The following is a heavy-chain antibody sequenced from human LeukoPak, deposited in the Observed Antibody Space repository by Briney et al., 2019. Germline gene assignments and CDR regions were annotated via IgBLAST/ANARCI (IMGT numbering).Heavy chain of an antibody. D-gene: IGHD2-8*01. V-gene: IGHV3-74*01. Sequence: GGSLRLSCAASGFTFSSYWMHWVRQAPGKGLVGVARINSDGSSTSYADSVKGRFTISRDNAKNTLYLQMNSLRAEDTAVYYCARGPFQLSCTNEFDRWGQGTLVTVSS. CDR3: ARGPFQLSCTNEFDR. CDR2: INSDGSST. CDR1: GFTFSSYW. J-gene: IGHJ5*02.